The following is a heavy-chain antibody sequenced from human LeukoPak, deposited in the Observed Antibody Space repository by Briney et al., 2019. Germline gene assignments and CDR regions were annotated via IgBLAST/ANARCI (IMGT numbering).Heavy chain of an antibody. CDR3: ARDFGAGWEEPKYSFDY. Sequence: PGGSLRLSCAASGFTFSSYAMHWVRQAPGKGLEWVAVISYDGSKKYYADSVKGRFTISRDNSKNTLYLQMNSLEPEDTAVYYCARDFGAGWEEPKYSFDYWGQGILVTVSS. J-gene: IGHJ4*02. D-gene: IGHD3-10*01. CDR2: ISYDGSKK. V-gene: IGHV3-30-3*01. CDR1: GFTFSSYA.